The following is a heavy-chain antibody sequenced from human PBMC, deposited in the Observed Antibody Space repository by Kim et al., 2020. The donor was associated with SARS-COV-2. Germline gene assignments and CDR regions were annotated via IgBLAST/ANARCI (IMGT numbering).Heavy chain of an antibody. CDR2: INHSGST. Sequence: LETLSLTCAVYGGSFSGYYWSWIRQPPGKGLEWIGEINHSGSTNYNPSLKSRVTISVDTSKNQFSLKLSSVTAADTAVYYCGEREELSSTRAFAIWGQGTMVTVSS. J-gene: IGHJ3*02. D-gene: IGHD1-1*01. V-gene: IGHV4-34*01. CDR3: GEREELSSTRAFAI. CDR1: GGSFSGYY.